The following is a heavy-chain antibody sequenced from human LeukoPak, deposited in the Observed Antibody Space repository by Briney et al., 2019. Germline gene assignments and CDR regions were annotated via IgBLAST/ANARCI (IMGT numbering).Heavy chain of an antibody. J-gene: IGHJ3*02. CDR2: ISWDGGST. D-gene: IGHD3-10*01. CDR1: GFTFDDYT. Sequence: GGSLRLSCAVSGFTFDDYTMHWVRQAPGKGLEWVSLISWDGGSTYYADSVKGRITISRDNSKNSLYLQMNSLRTEDTAFYYCAKEGESFNAFDIWGQRTMVTVSS. CDR3: AKEGESFNAFDI. V-gene: IGHV3-43*01.